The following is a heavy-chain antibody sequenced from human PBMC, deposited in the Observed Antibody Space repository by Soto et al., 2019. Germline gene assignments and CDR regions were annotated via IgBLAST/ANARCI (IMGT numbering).Heavy chain of an antibody. CDR3: GTDRGGGGY. D-gene: IGHD3-10*01. J-gene: IGHJ4*02. CDR2: IYSGGYT. CDR1: GFTVSNNY. Sequence: EVQLVESGGGLIQPGGSLRLSCAVSGFTVSNNYMSWVRQAPGKGLEGVSVIYSGGYTAYGDSVKGRFTISRDNSKNTQILKMHSLRAAARAVFYGGTDRGGGGYWGQGTLVTVSS. V-gene: IGHV3-53*01.